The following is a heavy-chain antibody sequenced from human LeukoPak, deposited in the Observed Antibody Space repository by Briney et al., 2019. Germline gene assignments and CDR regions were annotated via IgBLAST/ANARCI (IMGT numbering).Heavy chain of an antibody. Sequence: GGSLRLSCAASGFTFDDYAMHWVRQAPGKGLEWVSGISRNSGSIGYADSVKGRFTISRDNAKNSLYLQMNSLRAEDMALYYCAKGVDTAMVTVGFDYWGQGTLVTVSS. CDR1: GFTFDDYA. V-gene: IGHV3-9*03. CDR3: AKGVDTAMVTVGFDY. D-gene: IGHD5-18*01. J-gene: IGHJ4*02. CDR2: ISRNSGSI.